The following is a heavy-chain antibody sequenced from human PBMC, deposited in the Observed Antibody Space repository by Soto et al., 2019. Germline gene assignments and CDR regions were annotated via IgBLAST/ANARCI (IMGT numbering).Heavy chain of an antibody. J-gene: IGHJ4*02. CDR1: GFTFSSYD. Sequence: GGSLRLSCAAAGFTFSSYDRRWVRQATGKGLEWVSAIGTAGDTYYPGSVKGRFTISRENAKNSLYLQMNSLRAGDTAVYYCARGSISSGFDYWGQGTLVTVSS. CDR2: IGTAGDT. V-gene: IGHV3-13*01. CDR3: ARGSISSGFDY. D-gene: IGHD6-19*01.